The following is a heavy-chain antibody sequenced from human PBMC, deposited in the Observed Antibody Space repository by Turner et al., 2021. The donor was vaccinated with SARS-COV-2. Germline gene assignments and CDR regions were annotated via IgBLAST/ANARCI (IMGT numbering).Heavy chain of an antibody. CDR2: IIPILAIA. Sequence: QVQLVQSGVEVKKPGSPVKVPCKTSGGTFSSYAISWVRQAPGQGLEWMGVIIPILAIANYAQKFQGRVTITADKSTSTAYMELSSLRSEDTAVYYCARGGNSGNYFDYWGQGTLVTVSS. V-gene: IGHV1-69*10. CDR3: ARGGNSGNYFDY. CDR1: GGTFSSYA. J-gene: IGHJ4*02. D-gene: IGHD2-21*02.